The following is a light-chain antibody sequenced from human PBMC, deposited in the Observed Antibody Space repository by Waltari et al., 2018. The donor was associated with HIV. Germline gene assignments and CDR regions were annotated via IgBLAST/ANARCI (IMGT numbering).Light chain of an antibody. CDR3: QQFNVWPQT. Sequence: MVMTQSPASLSVSLGESVTLSCRASQRIDSDLAWYQYKPAQAPRLLIFGASTRAPGVSGKFSGSGSGTDFTLTISSLESEDCAIYYCQQFNVWPQTFGQGTRLEVK. CDR1: QRIDSD. V-gene: IGKV3-15*01. CDR2: GAS. J-gene: IGKJ2*01.